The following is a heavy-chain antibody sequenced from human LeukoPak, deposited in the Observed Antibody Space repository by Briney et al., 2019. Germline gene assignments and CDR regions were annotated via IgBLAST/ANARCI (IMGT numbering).Heavy chain of an antibody. CDR1: GFTFRSYD. CDR3: VRGGIRVSGIDAFDI. V-gene: IGHV3-13*01. D-gene: IGHD5/OR15-5a*01. CDR2: IGIGDDT. J-gene: IGHJ3*02. Sequence: GGSVRLSCTASGFTFRSYDMHWVRQLPGGGLKWVSAIGIGDDTHYPDSVKGRFTISRENAKNSLYLQMNTLRDGDTAVYYCVRGGIRVSGIDAFDIWGQGTMVTVSS.